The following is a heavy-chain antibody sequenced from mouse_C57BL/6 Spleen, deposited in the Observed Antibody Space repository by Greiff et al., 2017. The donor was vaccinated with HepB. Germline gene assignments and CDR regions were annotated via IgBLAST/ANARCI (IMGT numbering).Heavy chain of an antibody. D-gene: IGHD1-1*01. V-gene: IGHV1-69*01. CDR1: GFTFPSYW. CDR2: IDPSDSYT. Sequence: QVQLQQPGAELVMPGASVKLSCKASGFTFPSYWMHWVKQRPGQGLEWIGEIDPSDSYTNYNQKFKGKSKLTVDKSSSTAYMQLSSLTSEDSAVYYCARRKLLRWGYFDVWGTGTTVTVSS. CDR3: ARRKLLRWGYFDV. J-gene: IGHJ1*03.